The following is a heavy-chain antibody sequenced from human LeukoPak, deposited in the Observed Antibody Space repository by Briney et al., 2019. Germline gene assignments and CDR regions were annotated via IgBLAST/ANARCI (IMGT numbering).Heavy chain of an antibody. CDR1: GYSISSGYY. CDR2: IYHSGST. V-gene: IGHV4-38-2*01. D-gene: IGHD7-27*01. Sequence: PSETLSLPCAVSGYSISSGYYWDWIWQPPGKGLEWLGSIYHSGSTYYNPSLKSRVNISVDTSKNQFSLKPSSVTAPDRAVYYCPHAPSLTGDLPHAFDIWGQGTMVTVSS. J-gene: IGHJ3*02. CDR3: PHAPSLTGDLPHAFDI.